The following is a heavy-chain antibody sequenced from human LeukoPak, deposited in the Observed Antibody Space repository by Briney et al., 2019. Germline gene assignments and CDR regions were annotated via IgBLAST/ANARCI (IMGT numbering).Heavy chain of an antibody. J-gene: IGHJ3*02. Sequence: GGTLRLSCAASGFTFSSYGMSWVRQAPGKGLEWVSAISGSGGSTYYADSVKGRFTISRDNSKNTLYLQMNSLRAEDTAVYYCASTSSGWHGDAFDIWGQGTMVTVSS. D-gene: IGHD6-19*01. V-gene: IGHV3-23*01. CDR3: ASTSSGWHGDAFDI. CDR1: GFTFSSYG. CDR2: ISGSGGST.